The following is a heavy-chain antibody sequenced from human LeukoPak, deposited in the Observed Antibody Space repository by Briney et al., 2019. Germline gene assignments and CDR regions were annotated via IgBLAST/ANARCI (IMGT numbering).Heavy chain of an antibody. V-gene: IGHV4-34*01. CDR3: ASSHAAYDSSGYYGASDY. D-gene: IGHD3-22*01. CDR1: GGSFSGYY. Sequence: SETLSLTCAVYGGSFSGYYWSWIRQPPGKGLEWIGEINHSGSTNYNPSLKSRVTISVDTSKNQFSLKLSSVTAADTAVYYCASSHAAYDSSGYYGASDYWGQGTLVTVSS. J-gene: IGHJ4*02. CDR2: INHSGST.